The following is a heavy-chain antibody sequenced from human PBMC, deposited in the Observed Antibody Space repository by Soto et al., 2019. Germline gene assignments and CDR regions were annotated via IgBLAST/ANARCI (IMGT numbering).Heavy chain of an antibody. Sequence: EASVKVPCKASGYTFTSYGISWVRQAPGQGLEWMGWISAYNGNTNYAQKLQGRVTMTTDTSTSTAYMELRSLSSVTAADTAVYYCARSSQSTVTTFDYWGQGTLVTVSS. V-gene: IGHV1-18*01. CDR1: GYTFTSYG. J-gene: IGHJ4*02. CDR2: ISAYNGNT. D-gene: IGHD4-17*01. CDR3: ARSSQSTVTTFDY.